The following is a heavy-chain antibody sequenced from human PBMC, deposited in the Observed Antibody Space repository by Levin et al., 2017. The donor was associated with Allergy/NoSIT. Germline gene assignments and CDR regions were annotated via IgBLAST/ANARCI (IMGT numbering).Heavy chain of an antibody. CDR1: GDSLSSNGVA. CDR3: ARGKDSTFDY. D-gene: IGHD4-11*01. CDR2: TYYRSTWSN. V-gene: IGHV6-1*01. J-gene: IGHJ4*02. Sequence: SQTLSLPCAISGDSLSSNGVAWNWIRQSPSRGLEWLGRTYYRSTWSNDYALSVKSRITINRDTSKNHFSLQLDSVTPEDTAVYYCARGKDSTFDYWGQGSLVSVSS.